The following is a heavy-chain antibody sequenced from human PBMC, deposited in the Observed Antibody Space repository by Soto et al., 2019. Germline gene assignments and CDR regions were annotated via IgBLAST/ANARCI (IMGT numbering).Heavy chain of an antibody. J-gene: IGHJ5*02. Sequence: LSLTCTVSGGSISSYYWSWIRQPPGKGLEWIGYIYYSGSTNYNPSLKSRVTISVDTSKNQFSLKLSSVTAADTAVYYCARVTTMVRGVIVTSLLDPWGQGTLGTVS. CDR1: GGSISSYY. D-gene: IGHD3-10*01. CDR3: ARVTTMVRGVIVTSLLDP. V-gene: IGHV4-59*01. CDR2: IYYSGST.